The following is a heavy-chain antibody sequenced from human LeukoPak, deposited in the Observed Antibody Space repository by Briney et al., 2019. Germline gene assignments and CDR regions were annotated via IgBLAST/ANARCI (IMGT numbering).Heavy chain of an antibody. CDR3: ASYGYGRIWYYYYYYMDV. CDR1: GFTFSSYW. Sequence: GGSLRLSCAASGFTFSSYWMSWVRQAPGKGLEWVANIKQDGSEKYYVDSVKGRFTISRDNAKNSLYLQMNSLRAEDTAVYYCASYGYGRIWYYYYYYMDVWGKGTTVTVSS. V-gene: IGHV3-7*01. D-gene: IGHD5-18*01. J-gene: IGHJ6*03. CDR2: IKQDGSEK.